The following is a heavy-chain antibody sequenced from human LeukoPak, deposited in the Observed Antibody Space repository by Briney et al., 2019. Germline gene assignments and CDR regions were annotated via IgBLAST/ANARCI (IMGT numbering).Heavy chain of an antibody. Sequence: EASVKVSCKASGYTFTGYYMHWVRQAPGQGLEWMGWINPNSGGTNYAQKFQGRVTMTRDTSISTAYMELSRLRSDDTAVYYCARALVVPAAIRARMDVWGQGTTVTVSS. CDR2: INPNSGGT. D-gene: IGHD2-2*01. V-gene: IGHV1-2*02. CDR1: GYTFTGYY. J-gene: IGHJ6*02. CDR3: ARALVVPAAIRARMDV.